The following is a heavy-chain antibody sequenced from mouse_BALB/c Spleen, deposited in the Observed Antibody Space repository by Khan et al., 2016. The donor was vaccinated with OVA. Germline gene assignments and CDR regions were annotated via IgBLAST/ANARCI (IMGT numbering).Heavy chain of an antibody. Sequence: QVQLKESGPSLVQPSQSLPITCTVSGFSLTSYGVHWVRQSPGKGLEWLGVIWSGGGTDYHAAFMSRLSITKDNSKSQVSFQMNSLQADDHAIYNCAKGGSSRSPMTYYYAMDYWGQGTSVTVSS. CDR3: AKGGSSRSPMTYYYAMDY. CDR2: IWSGGGT. CDR1: GFSLTSYG. J-gene: IGHJ4*01. V-gene: IGHV2-5-1*01. D-gene: IGHD2-4*01.